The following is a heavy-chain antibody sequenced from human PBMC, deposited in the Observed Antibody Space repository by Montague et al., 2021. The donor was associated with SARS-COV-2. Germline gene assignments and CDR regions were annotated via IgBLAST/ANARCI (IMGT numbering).Heavy chain of an antibody. CDR2: VHYTGTT. CDR1: GGSITVSRYD. J-gene: IGHJ3*02. D-gene: IGHD1-1*01. CDR3: ARHRANAGSFDI. V-gene: IGHV4-39*01. Sequence: SETLSLTCTVSGGSITVSRYDWGWIRQPPGKGLEWIGSVHYTGTTSYNESLKGRLTISVDTSENQLSLRMTSVTASDTAVYYCARHRANAGSFDIWGHGTLVTVS.